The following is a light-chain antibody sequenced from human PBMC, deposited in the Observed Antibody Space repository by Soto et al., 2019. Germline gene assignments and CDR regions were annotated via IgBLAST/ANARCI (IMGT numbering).Light chain of an antibody. Sequence: QSVLTQPRSVSGSPGQSVTISCTGTSSDFGGDDFVSWYQHHPAKAPNLMIYDVSKRPSGVPDRFSGSKSGNTASLTISGLQAEDEADYYCCSYAGSYTLYVFGTGTKVTVL. V-gene: IGLV2-11*01. CDR3: CSYAGSYTLYV. CDR1: SSDFGGDDF. CDR2: DVS. J-gene: IGLJ1*01.